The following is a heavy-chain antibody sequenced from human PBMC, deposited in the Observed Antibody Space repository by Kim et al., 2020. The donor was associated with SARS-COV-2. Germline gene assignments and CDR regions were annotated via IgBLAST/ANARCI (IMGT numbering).Heavy chain of an antibody. J-gene: IGHJ6*02. CDR3: ARRPNCSGVTCYGMDV. D-gene: IGHD2-15*01. V-gene: IGHV3-30-3*01. CDR1: EFTFSSYA. Sequence: GGSLRLSCAASEFTFSSYAIHWVRQAPGKGLEWVAYVSSDLSNKYYVDSVKGRFTISRDNPKNTVSLQMNSLRPEDTAVYYCARRPNCSGVTCYGMDVWGQGTTVTVSS. CDR2: VSSDLSNK.